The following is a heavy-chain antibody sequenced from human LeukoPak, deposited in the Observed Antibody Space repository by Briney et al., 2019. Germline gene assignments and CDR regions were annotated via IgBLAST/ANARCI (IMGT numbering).Heavy chain of an antibody. CDR2: ISGSGGST. CDR1: GFTFSSYA. V-gene: IGHV3-23*01. J-gene: IGHJ3*02. Sequence: PGGFLRLSCAASGFTFSSYAMSWVRQAPGKGLEWVSAISGSGGSTYYADSVKGRFTISRDNSKNTLYLQMNSLRAEDTAVYYCAKERYIWFGELSVPDAFDIWGQGTMVTVSS. CDR3: AKERYIWFGELSVPDAFDI. D-gene: IGHD3-10*01.